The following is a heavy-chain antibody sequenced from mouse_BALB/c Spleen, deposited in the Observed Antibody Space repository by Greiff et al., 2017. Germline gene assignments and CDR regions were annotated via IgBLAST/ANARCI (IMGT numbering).Heavy chain of an antibody. CDR1: GYTFTDYA. V-gene: IGHV1S137*01. CDR3: ARDITTGFDY. J-gene: IGHJ2*01. Sequence: VKLVESGAELVRPGVSVKISCKGSGYTFTDYAMHWVKQSHAKSLEWIGVISTYYGDASYNQKFKGKATMTVDKSSSTAYMELARLTSEDSAIYYCARDITTGFDYWGQGTTLTVSS. D-gene: IGHD1-1*01. CDR2: ISTYYGDA.